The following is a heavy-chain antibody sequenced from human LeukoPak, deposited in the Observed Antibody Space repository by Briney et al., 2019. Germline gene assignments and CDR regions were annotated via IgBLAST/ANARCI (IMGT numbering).Heavy chain of an antibody. J-gene: IGHJ4*02. CDR2: ISAYNGNT. Sequence: VASVKVSCKASGYTFTSYGISWVRQAPGQGLEWMGWISAYNGNTNYAQKLQGRVTMTTDTSTSTAYMELRSLRSDDTAVYYCARGIAPIDPYYGSGSPLDYWGQGTLVTVSS. V-gene: IGHV1-18*01. D-gene: IGHD3-10*01. CDR1: GYTFTSYG. CDR3: ARGIAPIDPYYGSGSPLDY.